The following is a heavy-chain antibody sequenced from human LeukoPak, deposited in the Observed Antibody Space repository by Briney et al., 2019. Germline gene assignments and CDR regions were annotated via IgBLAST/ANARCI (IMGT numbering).Heavy chain of an antibody. D-gene: IGHD6-13*01. V-gene: IGHV4-34*01. J-gene: IGHJ4*02. Sequence: SETLSLTCAVYGGSFSGYYWSWIRQPPGKGLEWIGETDHSGSTNYNPSLKSRVTISVDTSKNQFSLKLSSVTAADTAVYYCARGHRVYSSSWYRDYWGQGTLVTVSS. CDR3: ARGHRVYSSSWYRDY. CDR1: GGSFSGYY. CDR2: TDHSGST.